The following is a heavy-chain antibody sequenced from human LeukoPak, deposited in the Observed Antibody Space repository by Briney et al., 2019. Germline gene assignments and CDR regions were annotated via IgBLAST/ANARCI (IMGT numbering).Heavy chain of an antibody. CDR1: GGSVSSGSYY. CDR2: MYYSGST. J-gene: IGHJ4*02. V-gene: IGHV4-61*01. Sequence: SGTLSLTCTVSGGSVSSGSYYWSWIGQPPGKGLEWIGYMYYSGSTNDNPSLKSRVTISVDTSKNQFSLKLSSVTAADTAVYYCARLYCSSTSCYVGGYFDYWGQGTLVTVSS. CDR3: ARLYCSSTSCYVGGYFDY. D-gene: IGHD2-2*01.